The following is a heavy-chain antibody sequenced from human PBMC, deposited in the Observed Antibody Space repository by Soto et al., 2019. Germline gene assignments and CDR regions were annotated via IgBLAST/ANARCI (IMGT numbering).Heavy chain of an antibody. D-gene: IGHD7-27*01. CDR3: ARPGRAWGAFHY. CDR1: GGSFSGYY. J-gene: IGHJ4*02. V-gene: IGHV4-59*08. CDR2: IYYAGST. Sequence: SETLSLTCAVYGGSFSGYYWSWIRQPPGRGLEWIGFIYYAGSTKYNPSLNSRVTISVDTSKNQFSLKMNSVTAADTAVYYCARPGRAWGAFHYGGKGTLVTVSS.